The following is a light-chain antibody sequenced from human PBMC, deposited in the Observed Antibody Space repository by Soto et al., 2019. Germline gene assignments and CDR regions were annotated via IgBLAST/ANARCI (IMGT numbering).Light chain of an antibody. V-gene: IGLV2-14*01. CDR2: EVT. J-gene: IGLJ1*01. CDR3: SSYTNINTRACV. Sequence: QSSLNQPASVSGSPGPSLSISCTGTSSAIASYNRVSWYQQHPGKAPKLIIYEVTDRPSGVSNRFSGSKSGNTASLTISGLQAEDEAEYYCSSYTNINTRACVFGTGTKVTGL. CDR1: SSAIASYNR.